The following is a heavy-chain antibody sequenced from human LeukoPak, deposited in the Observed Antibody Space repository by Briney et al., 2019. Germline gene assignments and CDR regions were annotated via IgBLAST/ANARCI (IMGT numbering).Heavy chain of an antibody. Sequence: ASVKVSCKASGYTFTGYYMHWVRQAPGQGLEWMGWINPNSGGTNYAQKFQGRVTMTRDTSISTAYMELSRLRSDDTAVYYCARENSSSWYPYYFDYWGQGTLVTVSS. V-gene: IGHV1-2*02. D-gene: IGHD6-13*01. CDR1: GYTFTGYY. J-gene: IGHJ4*02. CDR2: INPNSGGT. CDR3: ARENSSSWYPYYFDY.